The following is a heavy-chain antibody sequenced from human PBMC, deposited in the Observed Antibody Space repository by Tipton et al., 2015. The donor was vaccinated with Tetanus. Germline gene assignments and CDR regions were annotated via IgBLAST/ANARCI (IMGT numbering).Heavy chain of an antibody. D-gene: IGHD4-17*01. J-gene: IGHJ4*02. Sequence: QVQLVQSGAEVKKPGASVKVSCKASGYTFSGSYIHWVRQAPGQGLEWMGWINPNSGGTNYAQKFQGRVTMTRDTSISTAYMELSRLRSDDTAVYYCARIPFTGHGDYLNYWGQGTLVTVSS. CDR2: INPNSGGT. CDR3: ARIPFTGHGDYLNY. CDR1: GYTFSGSY. V-gene: IGHV1-2*02.